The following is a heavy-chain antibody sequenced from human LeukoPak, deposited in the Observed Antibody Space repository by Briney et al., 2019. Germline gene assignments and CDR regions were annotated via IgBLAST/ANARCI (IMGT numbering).Heavy chain of an antibody. Sequence: GGSLRLSCAASGFTFSSYAMSWVRQAPGKGLEWVSAISGSGGSTYYVDSVKGRFTISRDNSKNTLYLQMNSLRAEDTAVYYCAKEKYYYDSSGYYYYFDYWGQGTLVTVSS. CDR3: AKEKYYYDSSGYYYYFDY. V-gene: IGHV3-23*01. J-gene: IGHJ4*02. CDR2: ISGSGGST. D-gene: IGHD3-22*01. CDR1: GFTFSSYA.